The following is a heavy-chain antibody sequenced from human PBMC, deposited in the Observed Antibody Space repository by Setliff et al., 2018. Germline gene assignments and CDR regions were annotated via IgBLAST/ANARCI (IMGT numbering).Heavy chain of an antibody. CDR3: ARDQWTYDSSGYYYRFDY. J-gene: IGHJ4*02. V-gene: IGHV1-46*01. Sequence: ASVKVSCKASGYTFTSHYMHWVRQAPGLGLEWMGTINPSSGRTSYAQKFQGRVTMTRDTSTSTVYMDMSSLRSEDTAVYYCARDQWTYDSSGYYYRFDYWGQGTLVTVYS. D-gene: IGHD3-22*01. CDR2: INPSSGRT. CDR1: GYTFTSHY.